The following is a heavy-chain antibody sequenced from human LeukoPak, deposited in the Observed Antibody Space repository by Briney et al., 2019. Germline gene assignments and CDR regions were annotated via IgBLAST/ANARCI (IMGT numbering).Heavy chain of an antibody. Sequence: GGSLRPSCAASGFTFSSYGMHWVRQAPGKGLEWVAVISYDGSNKYYADSVKGRFTISRDNSKNALYLQMNSLRAEDTAVYYCAKDLLEYYYDSSDQWGQGTLVTVSS. CDR3: AKDLLEYYYDSSDQ. D-gene: IGHD3-22*01. J-gene: IGHJ4*02. CDR2: ISYDGSNK. V-gene: IGHV3-30*18. CDR1: GFTFSSYG.